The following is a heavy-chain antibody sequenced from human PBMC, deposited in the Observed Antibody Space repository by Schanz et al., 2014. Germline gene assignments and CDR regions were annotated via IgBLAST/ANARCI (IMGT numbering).Heavy chain of an antibody. Sequence: QVQLLQSGAEVKKPGASVKVSCKASGYTFTGYYMHWVRQAPGQGLEWMGWINPNSGDRNYAQKFQGRVTMTRDTSISTAYMELRSLRSDDTAVYYCAGATYSSSWYGGSEYFQHWGQGTLVTVSS. D-gene: IGHD6-13*01. J-gene: IGHJ1*01. CDR2: INPNSGDR. CDR3: AGATYSSSWYGGSEYFQH. V-gene: IGHV1-2*02. CDR1: GYTFTGYY.